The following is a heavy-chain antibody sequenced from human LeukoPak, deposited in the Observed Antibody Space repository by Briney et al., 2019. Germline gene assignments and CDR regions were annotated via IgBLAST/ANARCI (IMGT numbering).Heavy chain of an antibody. CDR1: GYTFTDYY. J-gene: IGHJ4*02. CDR3: ARGHSSWDY. V-gene: IGHV1-2*02. Sequence: ASVKVSCKASGYTFTDYYLHWVRQAPGQGLEWMGWSDPNSGGTNYAQKFQGRVTMTRDTSISTAYTELNRLTSDDTAVYYCARGHSSWDYWGQGTLVTVSS. CDR2: SDPNSGGT. D-gene: IGHD6-19*01.